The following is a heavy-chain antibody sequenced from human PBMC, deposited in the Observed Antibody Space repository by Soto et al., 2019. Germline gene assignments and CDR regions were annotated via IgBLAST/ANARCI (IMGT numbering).Heavy chain of an antibody. CDR1: GFTFSSSP. J-gene: IGHJ4*02. D-gene: IGHD2-21*01. Sequence: EVQLLESGGGLVQPGGSLRLSCVVSGFTFSSSPMSWVRRAPGKGLEWVSGINGGDDSKHYAESVRGRFTITRDNSKNTLLLQMNSLRAEDTAIYFCVKDSHCGIIPPTHEHWGQGTLVTVSS. CDR2: INGGDDSK. V-gene: IGHV3-23*01. CDR3: VKDSHCGIIPPTHEH.